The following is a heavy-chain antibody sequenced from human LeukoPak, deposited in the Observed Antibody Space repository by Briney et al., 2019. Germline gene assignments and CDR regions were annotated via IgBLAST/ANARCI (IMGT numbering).Heavy chain of an antibody. CDR1: GFTFSAYS. CDR3: VRNDGDDAFDI. CDR2: ISSISTTI. J-gene: IGHJ3*02. Sequence: PGGSLRLSCAASGFTFSAYSMNWFRQAPGRGLEWVSYISSISTTIYYKDSVKGRFTVSRDNAKSSLYLHMTSLRAEDTAVYYCVRNDGDDAFDIWGQGTMVTVSS. D-gene: IGHD4-17*01. V-gene: IGHV3-48*01.